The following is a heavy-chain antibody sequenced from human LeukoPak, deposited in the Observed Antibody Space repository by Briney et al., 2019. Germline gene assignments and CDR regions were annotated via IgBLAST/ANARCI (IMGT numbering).Heavy chain of an antibody. D-gene: IGHD3-16*01. V-gene: IGHV1-8*03. CDR2: MNPNSGNT. CDR3: ARGRLGGAGWQTPRYNWFDP. J-gene: IGHJ5*02. Sequence: ASVKVSCKASGYTFTSYDINWVRQATGQGLEWMGWMNPNSGNTGYAQKVQGRVTITRNTSISTAYMELSSLRSEDTAVYYCARGRLGGAGWQTPRYNWFDPWGQGTLVTVSS. CDR1: GYTFTSYD.